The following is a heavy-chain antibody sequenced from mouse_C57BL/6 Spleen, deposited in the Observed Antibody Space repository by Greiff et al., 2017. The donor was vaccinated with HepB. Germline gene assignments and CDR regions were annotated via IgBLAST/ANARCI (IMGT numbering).Heavy chain of an antibody. CDR2: IDPSDSYT. CDR1: GYTFTSYW. Sequence: VQLQQPGAELVRPGTSVKLSCKASGYTFTSYWMHWVKQRPGQGLEWIGVIDPSDSYTNYNQKFKGKATLTVDTSSSTAYMQLSSLTSEDSAVYYCAPGGGYYFDYWGQGTTLTVSS. V-gene: IGHV1-59*01. CDR3: APGGGYYFDY. J-gene: IGHJ2*01. D-gene: IGHD3-1*01.